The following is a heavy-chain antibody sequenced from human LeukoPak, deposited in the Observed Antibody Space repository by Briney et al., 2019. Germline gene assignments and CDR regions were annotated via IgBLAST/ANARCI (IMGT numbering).Heavy chain of an antibody. J-gene: IGHJ4*02. V-gene: IGHV4-4*02. CDR1: GFTFSSYEM. CDR3: AREIGYNSDPH. CDR2: IFHSGST. D-gene: IGHD5-24*01. Sequence: PGGSLRLSCAASGFTFSSYEMNWVRQSPGKGLEWIGEIFHSGSTNYNPSLKSRVTISVDKSKNQFSLKLSSVTAADTAVYYCAREIGYNSDPHWGQGTLVTVSS.